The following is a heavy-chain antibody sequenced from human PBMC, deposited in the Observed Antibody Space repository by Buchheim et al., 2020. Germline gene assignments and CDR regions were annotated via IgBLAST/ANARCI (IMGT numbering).Heavy chain of an antibody. Sequence: EVQLLESGGGLVQPGGSLRLSCAASGFSFSPYAMAWVRQAPGKGLEWVTGIGGSGSITNYADSVKGRFTISRDTSKSTLYLQMNSLRAEDTAVYYCARADWKYVEGYFDFWGQGTL. CDR2: IGGSGSIT. CDR1: GFSFSPYA. V-gene: IGHV3-23*01. CDR3: ARADWKYVEGYFDF. D-gene: IGHD1-1*01. J-gene: IGHJ4*02.